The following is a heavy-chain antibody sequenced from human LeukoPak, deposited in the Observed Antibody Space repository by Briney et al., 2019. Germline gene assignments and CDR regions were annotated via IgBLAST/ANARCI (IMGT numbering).Heavy chain of an antibody. CDR3: GKTDIYFNPIDY. Sequence: SETLSLTCAVSGVSTSSSEWWIWVRQPPGQGLEWIGEIHRDGRTRYNPSLQTRVTMSIDYSKNQISLEVTSVTAADTAIYYCGKTDIYFNPIDYWGPGSLVTVSS. V-gene: IGHV4-4*02. D-gene: IGHD3-9*01. J-gene: IGHJ4*02. CDR2: IHRDGRT. CDR1: GVSTSSSEW.